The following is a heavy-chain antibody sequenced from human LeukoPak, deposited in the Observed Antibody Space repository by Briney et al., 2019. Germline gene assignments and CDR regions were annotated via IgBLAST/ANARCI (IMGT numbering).Heavy chain of an antibody. CDR1: GYTFTSYD. D-gene: IGHD6-13*01. Sequence: ASVKVSCKASGYTFTSYDINWVRQATGQGLEWMGWMNPNSGNTGYAQKFQGRVTMTRNTSISTAYMELSSLRSEDTAVYYCARGPSYSSSWSPYYYYGMDVWSQGTTVTVSS. J-gene: IGHJ6*02. CDR3: ARGPSYSSSWSPYYYYGMDV. CDR2: MNPNSGNT. V-gene: IGHV1-8*01.